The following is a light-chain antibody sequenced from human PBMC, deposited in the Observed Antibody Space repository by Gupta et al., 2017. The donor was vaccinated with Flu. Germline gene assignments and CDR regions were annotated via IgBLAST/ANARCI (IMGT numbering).Light chain of an antibody. CDR3: QSYDTSLSGWV. Sequence: QSVLTQPPSVSGAPGRGFPSPSPGGSSNIGAGYDVHWYQQLPGRAPKVLIYGSSNRPSGVPDRFFGSKSGISASLAITGLQAEDEADYYCQSYDTSLSGWVFGGGTKVTAL. CDR1: SSNIGAGYD. CDR2: GSS. J-gene: IGLJ3*02. V-gene: IGLV1-40*01.